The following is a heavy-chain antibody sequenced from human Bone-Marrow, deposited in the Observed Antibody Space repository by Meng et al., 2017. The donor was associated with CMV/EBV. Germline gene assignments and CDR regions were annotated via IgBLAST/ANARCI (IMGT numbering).Heavy chain of an antibody. CDR3: ARVASAGRGMDV. Sequence: GESLKISCAASGFTFSSYSMNWVHQAPGKGLEWVSSISSSSSYIYYADSVKGRFTISRDNAKNSLYLQMNSLRAEDTAVYYCARVASAGRGMDVWGQGTTVTVSS. D-gene: IGHD6-13*01. J-gene: IGHJ6*02. CDR1: GFTFSSYS. V-gene: IGHV3-21*01. CDR2: ISSSSSYI.